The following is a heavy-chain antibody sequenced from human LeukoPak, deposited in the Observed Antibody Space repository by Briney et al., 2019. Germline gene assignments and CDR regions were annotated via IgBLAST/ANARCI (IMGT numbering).Heavy chain of an antibody. CDR2: ISAYNGNT. CDR3: ARAIAVAGNYYYYYYGMDV. V-gene: IGHV1-18*01. D-gene: IGHD6-19*01. CDR1: GYTFTSYG. J-gene: IGHJ6*02. Sequence: ASVKVSCKASGYTFTSYGISWVRQAPGQGLEWMGWISAYNGNTNYAQKLQGRVTMTTDTSTSTAHMELRSLRSDDTAVYYCARAIAVAGNYYYYYYGMDVWGQGTTVTVSS.